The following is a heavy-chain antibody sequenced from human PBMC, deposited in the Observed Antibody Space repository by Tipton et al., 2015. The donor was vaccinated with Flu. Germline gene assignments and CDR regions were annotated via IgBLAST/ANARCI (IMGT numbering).Heavy chain of an antibody. V-gene: IGHV4-38-2*01. CDR3: ARRDYSNYVSVPKNWFDS. Sequence: TLSLTCSVSGDSVRSDFYWGWIRQSPGKGLEWIGNIHHTGTAYYNPSLRSRVSIIRDRSKNQFSLKLSFVTAADTAVYYCARRDYSNYVSVPKNWFDSWGQGILVTVSS. J-gene: IGHJ5*01. CDR1: GDSVRSDFY. D-gene: IGHD4-11*01. CDR2: IHHTGTA.